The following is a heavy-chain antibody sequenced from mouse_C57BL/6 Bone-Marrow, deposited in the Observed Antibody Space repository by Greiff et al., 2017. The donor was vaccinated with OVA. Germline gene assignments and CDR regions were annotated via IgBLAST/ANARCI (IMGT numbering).Heavy chain of an antibody. CDR1: GFTFSDYG. Sequence: EVQLVESGGGLVKPGGSLKLSCAASGFTFSDYGMHWVRQAPEKGLEWVAYISSGSSTIYYADTVKGRFTISRDNAKNTLFLQMTSLRSEDTAMYYCARNYGSSYLDYFDYWGQGTTLTVSS. V-gene: IGHV5-17*01. CDR2: ISSGSSTI. CDR3: ARNYGSSYLDYFDY. D-gene: IGHD1-1*01. J-gene: IGHJ2*01.